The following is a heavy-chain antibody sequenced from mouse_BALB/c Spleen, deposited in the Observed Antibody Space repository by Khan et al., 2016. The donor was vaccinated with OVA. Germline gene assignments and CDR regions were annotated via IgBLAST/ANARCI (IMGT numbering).Heavy chain of an antibody. J-gene: IGHJ4*01. CDR2: IYTYTGEP. CDR1: GYTFTNYG. Sequence: QIQLVQSGPELKKPGETVKISCKASGYTFTNYGMNWVKQAPGKGLKWMGWIYTYTGEPTYADDFKGRFAFSLESSSSTAYLQINNLTNEDTATYFCARGSSRAMDYWGQGTSVTVSS. D-gene: IGHD1-1*01. V-gene: IGHV9-3-1*01. CDR3: ARGSSRAMDY.